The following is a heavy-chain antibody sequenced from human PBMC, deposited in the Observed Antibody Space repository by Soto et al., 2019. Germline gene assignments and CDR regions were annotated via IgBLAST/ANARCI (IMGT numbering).Heavy chain of an antibody. V-gene: IGHV3-11*06. J-gene: IGHJ6*02. CDR1: GFTFSDYY. CDR2: ISSSNSYT. Sequence: GGSLRLSCAASGFTFSDYYMSWIRQAPGKGLEWVSYISSSNSYTNYADSVKGRFTISRDNAKNSLYLQMNSLRAEDTAVYYCARDRGLGVYAITYGMDVWGQGTTVTVSS. D-gene: IGHD2-8*02. CDR3: ARDRGLGVYAITYGMDV.